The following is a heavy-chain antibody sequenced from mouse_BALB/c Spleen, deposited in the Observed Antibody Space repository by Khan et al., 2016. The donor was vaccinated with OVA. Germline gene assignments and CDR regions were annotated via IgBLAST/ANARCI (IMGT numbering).Heavy chain of an antibody. J-gene: IGHJ2*01. CDR3: ARSVTITTVVATDIDY. V-gene: IGHV3-2*02. Sequence: EVQLQESGPGLVKPSQSLSLTCTVTVYSITSDYAWNWIRQFPGNKLEWMGYISYSGRTSYNPSLKSRISITRDTSKNLFFLQLNSVTTEDTATYYCARSVTITTVVATDIDYWGKGTTLTVSS. D-gene: IGHD1-1*01. CDR2: ISYSGRT. CDR1: VYSITSDYA.